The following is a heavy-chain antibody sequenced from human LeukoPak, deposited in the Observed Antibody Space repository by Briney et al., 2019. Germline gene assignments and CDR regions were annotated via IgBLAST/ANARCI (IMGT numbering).Heavy chain of an antibody. J-gene: IGHJ4*02. CDR1: GLTFSSYE. D-gene: IGHD5-18*01. CDR2: ISSSSSYI. V-gene: IGHV3-21*01. CDR3: ARGRYSYGHYFDY. Sequence: GGSLRLSCAASGLTFSSYEMNWVRQAPGKGLEWVSSISSSSSYIYYADSVKGRFTISRDDAKNSLYLQMNSLRAEDTAVYYCARGRYSYGHYFDYWGQGTLVTVSS.